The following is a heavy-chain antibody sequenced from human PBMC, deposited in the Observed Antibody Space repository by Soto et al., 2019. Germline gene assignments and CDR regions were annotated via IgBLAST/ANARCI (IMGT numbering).Heavy chain of an antibody. J-gene: IGHJ3*02. CDR3: ARGGDSSYYDSSGYPAAFDI. V-gene: IGHV3-74*01. CDR2: INRYGRST. D-gene: IGHD3-22*01. Sequence: EVQLVESGGGLVQPGGSQRLSCEGSGFTFSSYWMHWVRQAPGKGLVWVSRINRYGRSTSYADSVKGRFTISRDNAKNTVYLQMNSLRAEDTAVYYCARGGDSSYYDSSGYPAAFDIWGQGTMVTVSS. CDR1: GFTFSSYW.